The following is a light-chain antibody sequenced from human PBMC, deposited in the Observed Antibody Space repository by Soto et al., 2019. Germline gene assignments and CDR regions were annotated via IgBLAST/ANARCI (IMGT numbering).Light chain of an antibody. V-gene: IGKV1-33*01. J-gene: IGKJ2*01. Sequence: DIQMTQSPSSLSASVGDRVTITCQASQDISNNLNWYQQKAGKPPKLLIYDASNLETGVPSRFSGGGSGTDFTVTISSLQPEDIATYYCQQYDNLPPRMYTFGQGTKLEIK. CDR1: QDISNN. CDR3: QQYDNLPPRMYT. CDR2: DAS.